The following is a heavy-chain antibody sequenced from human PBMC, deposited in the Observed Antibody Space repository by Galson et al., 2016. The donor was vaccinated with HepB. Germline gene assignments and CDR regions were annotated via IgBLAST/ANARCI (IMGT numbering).Heavy chain of an antibody. Sequence: SLRLSCAASGFTVTSYGMTWVRQAPEKGLEWVSDINTAGSTYYAESVKGRFTISRDSSKNTLYLQMNSLRAEDTAVYYCANHHPTHSGWDLDYWGQGTLVTVSS. V-gene: IGHV3-23*01. CDR1: GFTVTSYG. CDR2: INTAGST. J-gene: IGHJ4*02. CDR3: ANHHPTHSGWDLDY. D-gene: IGHD3-22*01.